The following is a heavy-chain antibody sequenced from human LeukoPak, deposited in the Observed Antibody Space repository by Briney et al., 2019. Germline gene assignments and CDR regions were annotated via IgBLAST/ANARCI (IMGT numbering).Heavy chain of an antibody. Sequence: SETLSLTCAVYGGTFSGYYWSWIRQPPGKGLEWIGEINHSGSTNYNPSLKSRVTISVDTSKNQFSLKLSSVTAADTAVYYCARDGRGLDYWGQGTLVTVSS. CDR1: GGTFSGYY. CDR3: ARDGRGLDY. V-gene: IGHV4-34*01. J-gene: IGHJ4*02. D-gene: IGHD3-10*01. CDR2: INHSGST.